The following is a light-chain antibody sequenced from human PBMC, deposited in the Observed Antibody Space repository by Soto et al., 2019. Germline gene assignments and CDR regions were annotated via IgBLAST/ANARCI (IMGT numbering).Light chain of an antibody. J-gene: IGKJ4*01. CDR3: QPYNNWPLT. CDR2: GVS. Sequence: VLTQSPGTLSLSPGERATLSCRASQSVTINYLAWYQQKPGQAPRLLIYGVSTRATGIPNRFSGSGSGTDFTLTIDSLQSEDFAVYYCQPYNNWPLTLGGGTKVDIK. CDR1: QSVTIN. V-gene: IGKV3D-15*01.